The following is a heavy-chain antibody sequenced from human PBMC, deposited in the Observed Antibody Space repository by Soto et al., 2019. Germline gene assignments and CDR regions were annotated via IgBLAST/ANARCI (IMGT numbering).Heavy chain of an antibody. Sequence: EVQLVESGGGLVQPGGSLRLSCAASGFTVSSNYMSWVRQAPGKGLEWVSVIYSGGSTYYADSVKGRFTISRHNSKNTLYLQMNSLRAEDTAVYYCARDTTALDGWYHGVFEIWGQGTMVTVSS. J-gene: IGHJ3*02. CDR3: ARDTTALDGWYHGVFEI. V-gene: IGHV3-53*04. D-gene: IGHD6-19*01. CDR1: GFTVSSNY. CDR2: IYSGGST.